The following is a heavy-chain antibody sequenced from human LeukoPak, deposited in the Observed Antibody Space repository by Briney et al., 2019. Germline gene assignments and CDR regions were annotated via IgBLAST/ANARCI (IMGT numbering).Heavy chain of an antibody. CDR3: ARENYASGSYGDY. V-gene: IGHV3-23*01. Sequence: PGGSLRLSCAASGFTFSSYAMSWVRQAPGKGLEWVSAISGSGGSTYYADSVKGRFTISRDNAKNSLYLQMNSLRAEDTAVYYCARENYASGSYGDYWGQGTLVTVSS. CDR1: GFTFSSYA. CDR2: ISGSGGST. D-gene: IGHD3-10*01. J-gene: IGHJ4*02.